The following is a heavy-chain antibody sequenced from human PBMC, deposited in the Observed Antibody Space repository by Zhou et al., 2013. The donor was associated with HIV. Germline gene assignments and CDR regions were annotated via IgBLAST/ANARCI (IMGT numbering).Heavy chain of an antibody. CDR3: AREPPSGVYLYMDV. J-gene: IGHJ6*03. CDR1: LQFCSVLV. Sequence: QLVQSGGEVKKPGDVSEGLLSGFWLQFCSVLVINWVRKAPGQGLQWLGWIDTYNGNRNYTWGRLTMTTDTSTATAFLELRSLRLDDTATYYCAREPPSGVYLYMDVWGKGTTVTVSS. V-gene: IGHV1-18*01. D-gene: IGHD3-10*01. CDR2: IDTYNGNR.